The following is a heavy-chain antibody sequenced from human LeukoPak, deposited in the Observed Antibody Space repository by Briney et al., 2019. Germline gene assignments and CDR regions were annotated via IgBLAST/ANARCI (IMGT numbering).Heavy chain of an antibody. J-gene: IGHJ2*01. CDR1: GFIFSTHG. CDR2: ISYDGKTE. V-gene: IGHV3-30*18. CDR3: AKVGRGYPTCWWYFDV. D-gene: IGHD1-26*01. Sequence: GGSLRLSSGASGFIFSTHGMHWVRQAPGKGLEWVAVISYDGKTEYYADSVRGRFTISRDNSKNTVYLQVNSLRAEDTAVYYCAKVGRGYPTCWWYFDVWGRGTLVTVSS.